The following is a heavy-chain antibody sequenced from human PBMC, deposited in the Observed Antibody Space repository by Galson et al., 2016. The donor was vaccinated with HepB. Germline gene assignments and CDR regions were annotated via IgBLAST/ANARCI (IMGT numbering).Heavy chain of an antibody. CDR3: TSVPGYYDSSGYYYPGPFD. Sequence: SLRLSCAASGFTFSSYGMHWVRQAPGKGLEWVAMIWSDGSNKYYIDSVKGRFTISRDNFQNTLYLQMNSLRAEDTAVYYCTSVPGYYDSSGYYYPGPFDWGQGTLVTVSS. CDR2: IWSDGSNK. J-gene: IGHJ4*02. V-gene: IGHV3-33*01. D-gene: IGHD3-22*01. CDR1: GFTFSSYG.